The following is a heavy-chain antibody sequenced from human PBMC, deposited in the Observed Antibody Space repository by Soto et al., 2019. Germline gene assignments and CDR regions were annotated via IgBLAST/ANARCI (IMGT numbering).Heavy chain of an antibody. V-gene: IGHV1-3*01. CDR2: INAGNGNT. J-gene: IGHJ4*02. CDR1: GYTFTSYA. Sequence: QVQLVQSGAEVKKPGASVKVSCKASGYTFTSYAMHWVRQAPGQWLEWMGWINAGNGNTKYSQKFQSRVTITRDTSASTAYMELSSLRSEDTAVYYCARDLGVGAASDYWGQGTLVTVSS. CDR3: ARDLGVGAASDY. D-gene: IGHD1-26*01.